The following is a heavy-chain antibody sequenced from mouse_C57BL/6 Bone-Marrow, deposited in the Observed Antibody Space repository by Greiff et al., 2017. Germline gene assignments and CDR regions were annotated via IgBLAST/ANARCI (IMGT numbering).Heavy chain of an antibody. CDR1: GYTFTSYW. J-gene: IGHJ1*03. CDR3: TRRALYYYGSSPWYFDV. CDR2: IYPGTSDT. V-gene: IGHV1-5*01. D-gene: IGHD1-1*01. Sequence: EVQVVESGTVLARPGASVKLSCKTSGYTFTSYWMHWVKQRPGQGLEWIGAIYPGTSDTSYNQKFKGKAKLTAVTSDSTAYMELSSLTNEDSAVYDCTRRALYYYGSSPWYFDVWGTGTTVTGSS.